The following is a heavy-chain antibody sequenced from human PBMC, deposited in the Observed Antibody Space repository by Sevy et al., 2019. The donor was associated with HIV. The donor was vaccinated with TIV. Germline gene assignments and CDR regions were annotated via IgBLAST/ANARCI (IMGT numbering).Heavy chain of an antibody. Sequence: GGSLRLSCAASGFTFSIYTMSWVRQAPGKGLECVSYIVGSSRTIYYADSVKGRFTISRDKARNSLYLQMNSLRAEDTDVYYCTREIVGEPFDLWGQGTMVTVSS. CDR3: TREIVGEPFDL. D-gene: IGHD1-26*01. J-gene: IGHJ3*01. CDR2: IVGSSRTI. V-gene: IGHV3-48*01. CDR1: GFTFSIYT.